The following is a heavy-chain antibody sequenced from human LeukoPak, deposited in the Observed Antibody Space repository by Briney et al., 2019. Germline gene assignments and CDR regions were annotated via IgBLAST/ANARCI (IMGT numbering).Heavy chain of an antibody. J-gene: IGHJ4*02. V-gene: IGHV5-51*01. CDR3: ARTYYYGSGSYPFDY. Sequence: PGESLKISCKGSGYSFTGYWIGWVRQMPGKGLEWMGIIYPGDSDTRYSPSFQGQVTISADKSISTAYLQWSSLKASDTAMYYCARTYYYGSGSYPFDYWGQGTLVTVSS. CDR1: GYSFTGYW. CDR2: IYPGDSDT. D-gene: IGHD3-10*01.